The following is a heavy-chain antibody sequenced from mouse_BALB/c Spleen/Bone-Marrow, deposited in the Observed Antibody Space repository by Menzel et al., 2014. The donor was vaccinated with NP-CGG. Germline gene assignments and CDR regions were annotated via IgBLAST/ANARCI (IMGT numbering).Heavy chain of an antibody. Sequence: EVMLVESGGGLVQPGGSRKLSCAASGFTFSSFGMHWVRQAPEKGLEWVAYISSGSSTIYYADTLKGRFTISRDNPKSTLFLQMTSLRSEDTAMYYCARSRLRGYYFDYWGQGTTLTVSS. CDR1: GFTFSSFG. V-gene: IGHV5-17*02. CDR2: ISSGSSTI. J-gene: IGHJ2*01. D-gene: IGHD3-2*02. CDR3: ARSRLRGYYFDY.